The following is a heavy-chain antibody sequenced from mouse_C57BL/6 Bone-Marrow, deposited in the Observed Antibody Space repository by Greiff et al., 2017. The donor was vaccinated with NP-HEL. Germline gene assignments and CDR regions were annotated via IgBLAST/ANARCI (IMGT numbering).Heavy chain of an antibody. Sequence: VQLQQPGAELVKPGASVKLSCKASGYTFTSYWMQWVKQRPGQGLEWIGELDPSDSYTNYNQKFKGKATLTVDTSSSTAYMQLSSLTSEDSAVYYCASFPYYYGTWFAYWGQGTLVTVSA. CDR2: LDPSDSYT. CDR3: ASFPYYYGTWFAY. V-gene: IGHV1-50*01. D-gene: IGHD1-1*01. CDR1: GYTFTSYW. J-gene: IGHJ3*01.